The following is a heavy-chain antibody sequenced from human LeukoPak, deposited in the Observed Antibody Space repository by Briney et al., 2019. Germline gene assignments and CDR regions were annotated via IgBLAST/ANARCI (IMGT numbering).Heavy chain of an antibody. CDR2: IYSGGST. CDR1: GFTVSSNY. CDR3: ARETYYYESSGYPLDY. D-gene: IGHD3-22*01. V-gene: IGHV3-53*01. Sequence: PGGSLRLSCAASGFTVSSNYMSWVHQAPGKGLAWVSVIYSGGSTYYADSVKGRFTISRDNSKNTLYLQMNSLRAEDTAVYHCARETYYYESSGYPLDYWGQGTLVTVSS. J-gene: IGHJ4*02.